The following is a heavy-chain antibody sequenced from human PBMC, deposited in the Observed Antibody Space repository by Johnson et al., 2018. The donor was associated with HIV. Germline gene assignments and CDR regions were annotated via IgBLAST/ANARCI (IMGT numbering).Heavy chain of an antibody. Sequence: QVQLVESGGGVVQPGGSLRLSCAASGFTFSSYGMHWVRQAPGKGLEWVAFIRYDGSNKYYADSVKGRFTISRDNSKNTLYLQMNSLRAEDTAVYDCAKESYTGVLDIWGQGTMVTVSS. V-gene: IGHV3-30*02. D-gene: IGHD1-14*01. CDR2: IRYDGSNK. J-gene: IGHJ3*02. CDR1: GFTFSSYG. CDR3: AKESYTGVLDI.